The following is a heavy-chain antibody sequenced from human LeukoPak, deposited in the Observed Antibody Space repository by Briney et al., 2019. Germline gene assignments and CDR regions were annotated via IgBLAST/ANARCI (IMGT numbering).Heavy chain of an antibody. CDR2: ISSSGNII. D-gene: IGHD1-26*01. CDR3: ARDQVGATPYYYYCMDV. CDR1: GFTFSDYY. V-gene: IGHV3-11*04. J-gene: IGHJ6*03. Sequence: GGSLRLSCAASGFTFSDYYMSWIRQAPGKGLEWVSYISSSGNIIYYADSVKGRFTISRDNAKNSLYLQMNSLRAEDTAVYYCARDQVGATPYYYYCMDVWGKGTTVTVSS.